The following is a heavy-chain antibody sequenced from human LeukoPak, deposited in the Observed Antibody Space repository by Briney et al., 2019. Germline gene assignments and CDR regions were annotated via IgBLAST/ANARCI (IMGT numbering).Heavy chain of an antibody. Sequence: GASVKVSCKASGYTFTSYDINWVRQATGQGLEWMGWMNPNSGNTGYAQKFQGRVTMTRNTSISTAYMELSSLRSEDTAVYYCARGSPPDYYGSGSYYPRPSYYYYYMDVWGKGTTVTISS. CDR2: MNPNSGNT. J-gene: IGHJ6*03. D-gene: IGHD3-10*01. V-gene: IGHV1-8*02. CDR3: ARGSPPDYYGSGSYYPRPSYYYYYMDV. CDR1: GYTFTSYD.